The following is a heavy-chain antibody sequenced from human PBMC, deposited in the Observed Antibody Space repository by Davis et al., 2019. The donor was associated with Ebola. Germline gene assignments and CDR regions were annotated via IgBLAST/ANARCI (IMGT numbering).Heavy chain of an antibody. CDR3: ARDYSSGWFGYIDD. V-gene: IGHV3-9*01. J-gene: IGHJ4*02. CDR2: ISWNSNTI. CDR1: GFSFDDHA. Sequence: GGSLRLSCAASGFSFDDHAMHWVRQAPGKGMEWVACISWNSNTINYGDSVKGRFTISRDNAKNSLYLQMNSLRGEDTALYYCARDYSSGWFGYIDDWGQGTLVTVSS. D-gene: IGHD6-19*01.